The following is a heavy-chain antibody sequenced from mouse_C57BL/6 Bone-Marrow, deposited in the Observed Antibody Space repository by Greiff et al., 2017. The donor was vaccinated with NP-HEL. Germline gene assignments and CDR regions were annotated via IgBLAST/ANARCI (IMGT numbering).Heavy chain of an antibody. V-gene: IGHV1-64*01. CDR2: IHPNSGST. CDR3: ARGGIFRAWFAY. Sequence: VQLQQPGAELVKPGASVKLSCKASGYTFTSYWMHWVKQRPGQGLEWIGMIHPNSGSTNYNEKFKSKATLTVDKSSSTAYMQLSSLTSEDSAVYYCARGGIFRAWFAYWGQGTLVTVSA. CDR1: GYTFTSYW. J-gene: IGHJ3*01.